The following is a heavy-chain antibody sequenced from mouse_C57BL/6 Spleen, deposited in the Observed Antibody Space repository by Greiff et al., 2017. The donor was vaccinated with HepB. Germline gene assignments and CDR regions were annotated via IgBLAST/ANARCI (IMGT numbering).Heavy chain of an antibody. V-gene: IGHV1-82*01. Sequence: VKLQQSGPELVKPGASVKISCKASGYAFSSSWMNWVKQRPGKGLEWIGRIYPGDGDTNYNGKFKGKATLTADKSSSTAYMQLSSLTSEDSAVYFCARPAQALYFDYWGQGTTLTVSS. CDR3: ARPAQALYFDY. D-gene: IGHD3-2*02. CDR1: GYAFSSSW. J-gene: IGHJ2*01. CDR2: IYPGDGDT.